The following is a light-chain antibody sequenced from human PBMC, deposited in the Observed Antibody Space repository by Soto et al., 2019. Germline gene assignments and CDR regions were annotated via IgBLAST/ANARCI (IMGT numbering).Light chain of an antibody. V-gene: IGKV3-20*01. CDR3: QQYGSSPPIT. CDR2: GAS. CDR1: QSVSSSY. Sequence: EIVLTQSPGTPSLSPGEKNTLSCRASQSVSSSYLAWYQQKPGQAPRLLIYGASSRATGIPDRFSGSGSGTDFTLTIGRLEPEDFAVYYCQQYGSSPPITFGQGTRLEIK. J-gene: IGKJ5*01.